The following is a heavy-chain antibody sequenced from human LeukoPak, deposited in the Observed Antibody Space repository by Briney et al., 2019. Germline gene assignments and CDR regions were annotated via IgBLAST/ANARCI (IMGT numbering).Heavy chain of an antibody. CDR3: AGSLGPWWAFDI. V-gene: IGHV4-30-2*01. CDR2: IYHSGST. CDR1: GGSISSGGYS. D-gene: IGHD2-8*02. J-gene: IGHJ3*02. Sequence: RTSQTLSLTCAVSGGSISSGGYSWSWIRQPPGKGLEWIGYIYHSGSTYYNPSLKSRVTISVDRSKNQFSLKLSSVTAADTAVYYCAGSLGPWWAFDIWGQGTMVTVSS.